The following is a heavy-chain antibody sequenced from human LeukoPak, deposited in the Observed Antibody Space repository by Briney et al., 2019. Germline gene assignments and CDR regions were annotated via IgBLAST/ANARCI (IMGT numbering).Heavy chain of an antibody. J-gene: IGHJ4*02. CDR1: GFTFSNAW. CDR3: ARLWFGELLGAIDY. CDR2: IWYDGSNK. V-gene: IGHV3-33*08. Sequence: PGGSLRLSCAASGFTFSNAWMNWVRQAPGKGLEWVAVIWYDGSNKYYADSVKGRFTISRDNSKNTLYLQMNSLRAEDTAVYHCARLWFGELLGAIDYWGQGTLVTVSS. D-gene: IGHD3-10*01.